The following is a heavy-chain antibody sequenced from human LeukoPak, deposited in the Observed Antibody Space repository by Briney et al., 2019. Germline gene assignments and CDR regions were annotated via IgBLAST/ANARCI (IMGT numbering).Heavy chain of an antibody. CDR1: GFTFGDYA. D-gene: IGHD3-3*01. Sequence: GGSLRLSCTASGFTFGDYAMSWVRQAPGKGLEWVGFIRSKAYGGTTEYAASVKGRFTISRDDSKSIAYLQMNSLKTEDTAVYYCTRAHLYQPYYDFWSGYYNYWCQGTLVTVSS. CDR3: TRAHLYQPYYDFWSGYYNY. V-gene: IGHV3-49*04. CDR2: IRSKAYGGTT. J-gene: IGHJ4*02.